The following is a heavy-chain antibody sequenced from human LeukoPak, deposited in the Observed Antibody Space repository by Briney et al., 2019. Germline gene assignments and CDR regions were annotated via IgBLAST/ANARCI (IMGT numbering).Heavy chain of an antibody. CDR1: GFTFSSYA. Sequence: PGGSLRLSCAASGFTFSSYAMSWVRQAPGKRLEWVSAISGSGGSTYYADSVKGRFTISRDNSKNTLYLQMNSLRAEDTAVYYCAKLPAAYYYDSSGLLPRGWFDPWGQGTLVTVSS. D-gene: IGHD3-22*01. J-gene: IGHJ5*02. CDR2: ISGSGGST. V-gene: IGHV3-23*01. CDR3: AKLPAAYYYDSSGLLPRGWFDP.